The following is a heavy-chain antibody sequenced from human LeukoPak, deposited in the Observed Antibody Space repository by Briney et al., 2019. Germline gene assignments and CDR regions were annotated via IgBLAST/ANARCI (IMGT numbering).Heavy chain of an antibody. Sequence: SGTLSLTCAVSGYSLSRGYYWGWIRQPPGKGLGWTGSIYDSGSTYYNPSLKSRVTISVDTSTNTFSLKLSSVTAAYTSVYYCAGLFYDSFDYWGQGTLVTVSS. J-gene: IGHJ4*02. CDR3: AGLFYDSFDY. D-gene: IGHD5/OR15-5a*01. V-gene: IGHV4-38-2*01. CDR2: IYDSGST. CDR1: GYSLSRGYY.